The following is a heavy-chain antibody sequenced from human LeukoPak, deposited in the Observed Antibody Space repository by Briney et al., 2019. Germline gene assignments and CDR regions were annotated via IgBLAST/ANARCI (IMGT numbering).Heavy chain of an antibody. D-gene: IGHD3-10*01. V-gene: IGHV1-18*01. CDR3: ARGGFGELLHDY. CDR2: IGAYNGNT. CDR1: GYTFTSYG. J-gene: IGHJ4*02. Sequence: ASVKVSCKTSGYTFTSYGISWVRQAPGQGLEWMGWIGAYNGNTNYAQKVQGRVTMTTDTSTSTAYMELRSLRSDDTAVYYCARGGFGELLHDYWGQGTLVTVSS.